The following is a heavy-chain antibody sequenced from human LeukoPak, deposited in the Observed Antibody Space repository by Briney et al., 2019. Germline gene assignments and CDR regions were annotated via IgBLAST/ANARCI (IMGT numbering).Heavy chain of an antibody. J-gene: IGHJ4*02. V-gene: IGHV1-8*01. CDR3: ARALGGGLHPDDY. Sequence: ASVKVSCKASGYTFTSYDINWVRQATGQGLEWMGWMNPNSGNTGYAQKFQGRVTMTRDTSINTAYMELSSLRFEDTAVYYCARALGGGLHPDDYWGQGTLVTVSS. CDR2: MNPNSGNT. CDR1: GYTFTSYD. D-gene: IGHD3-16*01.